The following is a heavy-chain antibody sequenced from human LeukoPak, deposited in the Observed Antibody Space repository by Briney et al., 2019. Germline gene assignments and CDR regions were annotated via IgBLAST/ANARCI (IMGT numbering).Heavy chain of an antibody. CDR1: GFTFSSYS. D-gene: IGHD5-24*01. CDR2: ISSSSSYI. Sequence: GGSLRLSCAASGFTFSSYSMNWVRQAPGKGLEWVSSISSSSSYIYYADSVKGRFTISRDNAKNSLYLQMNSLRAEETAVYYCARDRDGYNPYFDYWGQGTVVTVSS. CDR3: ARDRDGYNPYFDY. J-gene: IGHJ4*02. V-gene: IGHV3-21*01.